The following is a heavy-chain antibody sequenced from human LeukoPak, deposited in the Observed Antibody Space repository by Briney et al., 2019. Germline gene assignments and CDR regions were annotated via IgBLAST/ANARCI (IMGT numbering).Heavy chain of an antibody. CDR1: GGSINFYY. J-gene: IGHJ4*02. D-gene: IGHD6-19*01. CDR2: IYYSGST. CDR3: ARLVAGTFYFDS. Sequence: SETLSLTCTVSGGSINFYYWSWIRRPPGKGLEWIGYIYYSGSTNYNPSLNSRVTISPDTSKNQFSLRLDSVTAADTAVYYCARLVAGTFYFDSWGQGTLVTVSS. V-gene: IGHV4-59*01.